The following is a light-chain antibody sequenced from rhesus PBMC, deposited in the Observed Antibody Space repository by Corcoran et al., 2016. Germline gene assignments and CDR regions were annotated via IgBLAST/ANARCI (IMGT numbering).Light chain of an antibody. Sequence: DIQMTQSPSSLSASVGDKVTITCRASQGISSWLAWYQQKPGKAPKLLIYGASSLQSGVPSRFRGNGSGTDYTLTISSLQPEDFATYYCQQGYNTPLTFGGGTKVEIK. V-gene: IGKV1-18*01. J-gene: IGKJ4*01. CDR1: QGISSW. CDR3: QQGYNTPLT. CDR2: GAS.